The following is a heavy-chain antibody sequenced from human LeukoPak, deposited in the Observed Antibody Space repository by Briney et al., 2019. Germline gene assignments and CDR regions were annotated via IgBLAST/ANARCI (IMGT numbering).Heavy chain of an antibody. CDR1: GFTFSSYG. CDR2: ISYDGSNK. J-gene: IGHJ3*02. D-gene: IGHD6-13*01. V-gene: IGHV3-30*18. Sequence: GGSLGLSCAASGFTFSSYGMHWVRQAPGKGLEWVAVISYDGSNKYYADSVKGRFTISRDNSKNTLYLQMNSLRAEDTAVYYCAKGSYSSSWYHAFDIWGQGTMVTVSS. CDR3: AKGSYSSSWYHAFDI.